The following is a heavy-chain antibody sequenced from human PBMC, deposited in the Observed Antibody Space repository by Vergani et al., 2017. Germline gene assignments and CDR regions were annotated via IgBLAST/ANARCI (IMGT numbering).Heavy chain of an antibody. Sequence: QVQLQESGPGLVKPSQTLSLTCTVSGGSISSGSYYWSWIRQPAGKGLEWIGRIYTSGSTNYNPSLKSRVTISVDTSKNQFSLKLSSVTAADTAVYYCARENSMENDAFDIWGQGTMVTVSS. D-gene: IGHD3-3*02. CDR2: IYTSGST. J-gene: IGHJ3*02. V-gene: IGHV4-61*02. CDR3: ARENSMENDAFDI. CDR1: GGSISSGSYY.